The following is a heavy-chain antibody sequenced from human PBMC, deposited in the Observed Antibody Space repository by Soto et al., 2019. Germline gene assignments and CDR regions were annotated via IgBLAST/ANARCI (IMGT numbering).Heavy chain of an antibody. CDR2: ISAYNGNT. J-gene: IGHJ4*02. Sequence: ASVKVSCKASGYTFTSYGISWVRQAPGQGLEWMGWISAYNGNTNYAQKLQGRVTMTTDTSTSTAYMELRSLRSDDTAVYYYARDPYYDFWSGRKGVFDYWGQGTLVTVSS. CDR3: ARDPYYDFWSGRKGVFDY. D-gene: IGHD3-3*01. CDR1: GYTFTSYG. V-gene: IGHV1-18*01.